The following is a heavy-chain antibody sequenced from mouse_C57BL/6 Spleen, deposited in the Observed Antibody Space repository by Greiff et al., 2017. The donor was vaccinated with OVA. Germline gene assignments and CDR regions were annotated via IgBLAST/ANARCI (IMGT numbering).Heavy chain of an antibody. CDR1: GYTFTSYG. D-gene: IGHD2-3*01. CDR3: APDGYYPLEIAY. CDR2: IYPRSGNT. V-gene: IGHV1-81*01. Sequence: QVQLQQSGAELARPGASVKLSCKASGYTFTSYGISWVKQRTGQGLEWIGEIYPRSGNTYYNEKFKGKATLTADKSSSTAYMELRSLISEDSAVYFCAPDGYYPLEIAYWGQGTLVTVSA. J-gene: IGHJ3*01.